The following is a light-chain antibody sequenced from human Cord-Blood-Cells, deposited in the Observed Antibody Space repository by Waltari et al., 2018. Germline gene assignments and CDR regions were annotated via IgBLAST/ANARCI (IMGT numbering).Light chain of an antibody. CDR1: SSDVGGYHY. CDR2: DVS. Sequence: QSALTQPASVSGSPGQSITISCSRTSSDVGGYHYVSWYQQHPCKSPQLMIYDVSNRPSGVSNRFSGSKSGNTASLTISGLQAEDEADYYCSSYTSSSTFVVFGGGTKLTVL. CDR3: SSYTSSSTFVV. J-gene: IGLJ2*01. V-gene: IGLV2-14*01.